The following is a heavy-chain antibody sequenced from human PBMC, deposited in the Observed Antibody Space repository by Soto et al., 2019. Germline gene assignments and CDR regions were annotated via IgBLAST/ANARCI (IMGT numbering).Heavy chain of an antibody. CDR3: ARDYDLGGLDV. Sequence: EVQLVESGGGLVQPGGSLRLTCAASGFTFSSYDMHWVRQATGKGLEWVSAIGTAGDTYYPGSVKGRFTISRENAKNSLYLQMNSLRAEDTAVYYCARDYDLGGLDVWGQGTTVTVSS. CDR2: IGTAGDT. V-gene: IGHV3-13*01. J-gene: IGHJ6*02. CDR1: GFTFSSYD. D-gene: IGHD3-3*01.